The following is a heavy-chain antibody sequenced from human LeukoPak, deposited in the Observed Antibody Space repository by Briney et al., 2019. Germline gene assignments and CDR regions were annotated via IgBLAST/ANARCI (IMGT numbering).Heavy chain of an antibody. CDR2: ISYDGSNK. D-gene: IGHD3-3*01. CDR3: ARDLRFLEWLFPYPIPPYYYYYYMDV. CDR1: GFTFSSYA. Sequence: GGSLRLSCAASGFTFSSYAMHWVRQAPGKGLEWVAVISYDGSNKYYADSVKGRFTISRDNSKNTLYLQMNSLRAEETAVYYCARDLRFLEWLFPYPIPPYYYYYYMDVWGKGTTVAVSS. J-gene: IGHJ6*03. V-gene: IGHV3-30*04.